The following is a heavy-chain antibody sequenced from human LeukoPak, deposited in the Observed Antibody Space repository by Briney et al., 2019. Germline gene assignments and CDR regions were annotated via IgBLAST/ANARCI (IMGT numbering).Heavy chain of an antibody. CDR2: ISGSAGST. CDR1: GFTFSNYA. Sequence: GGSLRLSCAASGFTFSNYAMGWVRQAPGKGLEWVSAISGSAGSTYYADSVKGRFTISRDNSRNTLYLQMNSLRAEDTALYYCAKGPASTWYKYYFDYWGQGTLVTVSS. J-gene: IGHJ4*02. D-gene: IGHD6-13*01. V-gene: IGHV3-23*01. CDR3: AKGPASTWYKYYFDY.